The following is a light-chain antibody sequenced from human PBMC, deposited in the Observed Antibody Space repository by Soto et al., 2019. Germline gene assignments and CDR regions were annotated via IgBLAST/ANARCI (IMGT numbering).Light chain of an antibody. CDR3: ASWDDNLNGGV. CDR2: TDY. J-gene: IGLJ3*02. V-gene: IGLV2-14*03. CDR1: SSDVGGYGY. Sequence: QSALTQPASVSGSPGQSITISCTGTSSDVGGYGYVSWYQHHPGKAPKLIIYTDYQRPSGVPDRFSGSKSGTSASLAINGLHSEDEADYYCASWDDNLNGGVFGGGTKLTVL.